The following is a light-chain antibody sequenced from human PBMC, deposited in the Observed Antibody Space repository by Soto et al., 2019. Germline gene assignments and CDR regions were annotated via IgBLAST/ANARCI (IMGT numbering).Light chain of an antibody. V-gene: IGKV3-20*01. Sequence: ENVLTQSPVTLSLSPGERATLSCRASQSVTSNKVAWFQQKPGQAPRLLIRAASSRATGIPDRFSGSGSATDFTLTISRLEPEDFAVYYCQQYGCPPPYTFGQGTKLEIK. CDR3: QQYGCPPPYT. CDR1: QSVTSNK. CDR2: AAS. J-gene: IGKJ2*01.